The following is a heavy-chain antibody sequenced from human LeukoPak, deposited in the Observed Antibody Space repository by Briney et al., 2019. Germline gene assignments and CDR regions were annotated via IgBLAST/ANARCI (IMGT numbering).Heavy chain of an antibody. D-gene: IGHD1-26*01. Sequence: AGGSLRLSCAASGFTFSSYSMNWVRQAPGKGLEWVSYISSSSSTIYYADSVKGRFTISRDNAKNTLYLQMNSLRAEDTAVYYCARVGRGPYQYYMDVWGKGTTVTVSS. CDR3: ARVGRGPYQYYMDV. J-gene: IGHJ6*03. CDR2: ISSSSSTI. V-gene: IGHV3-48*04. CDR1: GFTFSSYS.